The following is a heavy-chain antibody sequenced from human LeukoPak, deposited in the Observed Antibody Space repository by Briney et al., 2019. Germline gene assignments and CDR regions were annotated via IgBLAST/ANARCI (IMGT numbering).Heavy chain of an antibody. J-gene: IGHJ3*02. CDR3: ARDYYDSDGFHRTFDI. CDR2: IYYFGST. CDR1: GDSFTNYY. V-gene: IGHV4-59*01. Sequence: PSETLSLTCSVSGDSFTNYYWSWLRQTPGKGLEWIGYIYYFGSTNYNPSLISRVTISLDTSKKQFSLQLSSVTAADTGVYYCARDYYDSDGFHRTFDIWGQGTMVTVSS. D-gene: IGHD3-22*01.